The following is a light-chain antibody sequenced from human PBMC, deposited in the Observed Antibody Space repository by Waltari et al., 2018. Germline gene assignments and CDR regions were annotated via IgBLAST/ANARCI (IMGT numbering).Light chain of an antibody. V-gene: IGKV1-5*03. CDR2: KAS. Sequence: CLASQSVNNNLAWYQQAPGKAPKVLIHKASRLESGAPSRFSGSGYGTEFTLTISSLQPDDFATYYCQEYDSLPVTFGGGTKVEI. J-gene: IGKJ4*01. CDR1: QSVNNN. CDR3: QEYDSLPVT.